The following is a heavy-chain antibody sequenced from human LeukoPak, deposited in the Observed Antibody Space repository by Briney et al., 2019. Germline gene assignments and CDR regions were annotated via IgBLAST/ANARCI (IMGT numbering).Heavy chain of an antibody. Sequence: ASVKVSCKGSGYTFTAYYMHWVRQAPGQGLEWMGHINPNSGGTDYSQKFQGRVTMTRDTSISTAYMELSRLRSDDTAVYYCARLSSGYYVYDYWGQGTLVTVSS. J-gene: IGHJ4*02. CDR3: ARLSSGYYVYDY. CDR2: INPNSGGT. CDR1: GYTFTAYY. V-gene: IGHV1-2*06. D-gene: IGHD3-22*01.